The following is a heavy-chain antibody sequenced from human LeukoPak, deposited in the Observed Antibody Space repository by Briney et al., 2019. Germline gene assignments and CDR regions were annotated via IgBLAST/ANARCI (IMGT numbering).Heavy chain of an antibody. J-gene: IGHJ4*02. V-gene: IGHV1-3*01. Sequence: ASVKVSCKASGYTFTSYAIHWVRQAPGQRLEWMGWISAGNGNTKYSQNFQGRVTFISNTSATTAFMELSSLRSEDAAVYYCAKAPRNSSTMLDYWGQGTLVTVSS. CDR2: ISAGNGNT. CDR3: AKAPRNSSTMLDY. D-gene: IGHD6-13*01. CDR1: GYTFTSYA.